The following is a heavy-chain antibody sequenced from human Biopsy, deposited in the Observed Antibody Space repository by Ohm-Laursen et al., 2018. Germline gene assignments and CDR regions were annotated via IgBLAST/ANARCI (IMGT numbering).Heavy chain of an antibody. D-gene: IGHD3-22*01. Sequence: SQTLSLTCTVSGGSISSGGSYWSWIRHRPGKGLVWIGYIFNSANTYYNPSLKNLITISGDTSKNQFSLKLNSVTAADTAVYYCARGDYFDSNGYFWFDPWGQGTLVTVSS. CDR3: ARGDYFDSNGYFWFDP. CDR1: GGSISSGGSY. CDR2: IFNSANT. J-gene: IGHJ5*02. V-gene: IGHV4-31*01.